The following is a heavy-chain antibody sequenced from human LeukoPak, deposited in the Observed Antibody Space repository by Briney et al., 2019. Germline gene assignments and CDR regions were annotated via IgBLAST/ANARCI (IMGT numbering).Heavy chain of an antibody. CDR1: GGSISSYY. J-gene: IGHJ3*02. CDR2: IYTSGST. D-gene: IGHD3-3*01. V-gene: IGHV4-4*07. Sequence: PSETLSLTCTVSGGSISSYYWSWIRQPAGKGLEWIGRIYTSGSTNYNPSLKSRVTMSVDTSKNQFSLKLSSVTAADTAVCYCARNTIFGVVIPFDAFDIWGQGTMVTVSS. CDR3: ARNTIFGVVIPFDAFDI.